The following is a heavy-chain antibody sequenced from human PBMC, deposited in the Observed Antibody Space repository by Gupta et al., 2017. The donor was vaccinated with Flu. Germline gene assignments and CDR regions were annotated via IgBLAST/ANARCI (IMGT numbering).Heavy chain of an antibody. D-gene: IGHD6-13*01. Sequence: QVQLQESGPGLVKPSETLSLTCTVSGGSISSYSWRWIRQPPGKGLEWIGYIYYSGSTNYNPSLKSRVTISVDTSKNQFSLKLSSVTAADTAVYYCASQRIAAAGKNWFDPWGQGTLVTVSS. V-gene: IGHV4-59*08. CDR1: GGSISSYS. CDR3: ASQRIAAAGKNWFDP. J-gene: IGHJ5*02. CDR2: IYYSGST.